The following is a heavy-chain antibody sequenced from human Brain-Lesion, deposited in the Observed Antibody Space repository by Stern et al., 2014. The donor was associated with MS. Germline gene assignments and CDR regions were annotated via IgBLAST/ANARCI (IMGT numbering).Heavy chain of an antibody. D-gene: IGHD2-2*01. CDR1: GNSFTHFY. V-gene: IGHV1-2*04. CDR3: ARGGRYYADY. J-gene: IGHJ4*02. Sequence: VQLVQSGAEVKKPGASVRVSCEASGNSFTHFYIHWVRQAPGQGLEWMGWINPNSGGTKCAQKFQGWVTITRDTSMTTAYMEVTSLTSDDTAVYYCARGGRYYADYWGQGTLVTVSS. CDR2: INPNSGGT.